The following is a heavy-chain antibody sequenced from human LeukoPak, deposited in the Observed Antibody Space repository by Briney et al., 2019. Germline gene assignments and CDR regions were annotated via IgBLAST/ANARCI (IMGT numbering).Heavy chain of an antibody. CDR2: IIPIFGTA. CDR3: ASRGPLAALTEYYFDY. CDR1: GGTFSSYA. Sequence: GASVKVSCKASGGTFSSYAISWVRQAPGQGLEWMGRIIPIFGTANYAQKFQGRVTITTDESTSTAYMELSSLRSEDTAVYYCASRGPLAALTEYYFDYWGQGTLVTVSS. V-gene: IGHV1-69*05. J-gene: IGHJ4*02. D-gene: IGHD6-6*01.